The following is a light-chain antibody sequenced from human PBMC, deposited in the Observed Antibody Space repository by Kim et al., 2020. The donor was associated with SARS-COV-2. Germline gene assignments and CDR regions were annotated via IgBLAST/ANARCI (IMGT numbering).Light chain of an antibody. CDR2: DAS. J-gene: IGKJ4*01. Sequence: SVSPGERATLSCRASQSVRSRFAWYQQKPGQAPRLLIYDASTRANGIPARFSGSGSGTGFTLTISSLQSEDSAIYYCQQYDNWPLTFGGGTKVEI. CDR1: QSVRSR. CDR3: QQYDNWPLT. V-gene: IGKV3-15*01.